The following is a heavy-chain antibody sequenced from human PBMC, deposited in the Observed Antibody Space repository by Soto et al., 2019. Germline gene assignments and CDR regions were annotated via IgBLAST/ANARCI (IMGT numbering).Heavy chain of an antibody. V-gene: IGHV2-5*02. CDR3: AHSDYCDNFDY. CDR2: IYWDDDK. CDR1: GFSLSTSGVG. J-gene: IGHJ4*02. Sequence: QITLKESGPTLVKPTQTLTLTCTFYGFSLSTSGVGVGWIRQPPGKALEWLALIYWDDDKRYSPSLKSRLTXTXVTSKNKVVLTMTNMDPVDTATYYCAHSDYCDNFDYWGQGALVTVSS. D-gene: IGHD4-17*01.